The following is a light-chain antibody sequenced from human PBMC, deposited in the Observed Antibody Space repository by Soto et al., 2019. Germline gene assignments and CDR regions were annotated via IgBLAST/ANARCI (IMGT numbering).Light chain of an antibody. CDR2: EVT. Sequence: QSALTQPASVSGSPGQSITISCTGTSSDVGGYNYVSWYQQHPGKAPKLMIYEVTNRPSGVSHRFSGSKSGNSASLTISGLQADDEADYYCCSYRSGTTWVFGGGTKLTVL. CDR3: CSYRSGTTWV. J-gene: IGLJ3*02. CDR1: SSDVGGYNY. V-gene: IGLV2-14*01.